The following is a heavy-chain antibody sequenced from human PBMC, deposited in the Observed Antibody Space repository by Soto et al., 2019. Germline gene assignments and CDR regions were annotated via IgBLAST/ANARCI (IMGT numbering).Heavy chain of an antibody. D-gene: IGHD3-10*01. Sequence: QVQLVQSGAEVKKPGASVKVSCKASGYTLPSYGISWVRQAHGQGLEWMGGISAYNGNTNYAQKLQGRVTMTTDTSTSTAYMELRSLRSDDTAVYYCASVSGRARRFDPSGEGAMVTVSS. CDR3: ASVSGRARRFDP. J-gene: IGHJ5*02. V-gene: IGHV1-18*01. CDR2: ISAYNGNT. CDR1: GYTLPSYG.